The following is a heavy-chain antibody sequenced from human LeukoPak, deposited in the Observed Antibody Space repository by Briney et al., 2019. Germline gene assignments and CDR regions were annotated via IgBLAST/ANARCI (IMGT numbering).Heavy chain of an antibody. D-gene: IGHD5-24*01. Sequence: PGGSLRLSCAASGFTFSSYAMHWVRQAPGKGLEWVAVISYDGSNKYYADSVKGRFTISRDNSKNTLYLQMNSLRAEDTALYHCARKGPERWLQLGAFDIWGQGTMVTVSS. CDR2: ISYDGSNK. CDR1: GFTFSSYA. CDR3: ARKGPERWLQLGAFDI. V-gene: IGHV3-30*04. J-gene: IGHJ3*02.